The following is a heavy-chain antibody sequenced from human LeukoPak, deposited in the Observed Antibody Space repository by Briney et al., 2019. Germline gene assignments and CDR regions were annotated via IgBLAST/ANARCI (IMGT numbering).Heavy chain of an antibody. CDR1: EFTFSAYW. D-gene: IGHD6-25*01. J-gene: IGHJ4*02. CDR2: IRGDGSMT. V-gene: IGHV3-74*01. Sequence: GGSLRLSCAASEFTFSAYWMHWVRQAPGKGLVWVSRIRGDGSMTNYADSVKGRFTISRDNAKNTLYLQMNSLRLEDTAVYYCARENLAAATDYWGQGTVVTVSS. CDR3: ARENLAAATDY.